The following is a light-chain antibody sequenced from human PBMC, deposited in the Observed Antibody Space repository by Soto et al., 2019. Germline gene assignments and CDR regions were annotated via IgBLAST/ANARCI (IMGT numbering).Light chain of an antibody. CDR3: QQYYDVPPYS. CDR1: RDISTN. J-gene: IGKJ2*01. CDR2: DAS. V-gene: IGKV1-33*01. Sequence: DIQLTQSPCSLSASVGDRVTLTCQASRDISTNLNWYQQKPGRAPKLLIYDASYLEIGVPSRFSGSGSGTKFTFTINGLQPEDFATYYCQQYYDVPPYSFGQGTSLE.